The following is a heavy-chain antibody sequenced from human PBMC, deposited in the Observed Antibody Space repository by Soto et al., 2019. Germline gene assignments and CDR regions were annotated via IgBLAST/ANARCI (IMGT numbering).Heavy chain of an antibody. CDR3: ARHGGTPDLYFDY. CDR1: GFIFGAQA. CDR2: INWIGGST. D-gene: IGHD3-16*01. Sequence: GGSLRLSCSASGFIFGAQAMSWVRPAPGKGLEWVSAINWIGGSTNYADSMKDRFTTSRDNAKNSLYLQMSSLRAEDTALYYCARHGGTPDLYFDYWGQGTPVTVSS. V-gene: IGHV3-20*04. J-gene: IGHJ4*02.